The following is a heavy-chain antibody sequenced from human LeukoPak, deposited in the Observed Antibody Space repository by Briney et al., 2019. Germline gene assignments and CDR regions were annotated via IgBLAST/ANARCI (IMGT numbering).Heavy chain of an antibody. CDR2: MRYDARNI. Sequence: GGSLRLSCAASGFTFSNYGMHWVRQAPGKGLEWVAFMRYDARNIYYADSVKGRFTISRDNSKKTLYLQMNSLRAEDTAFHYCAKDIYSSGELDHWGQGALVIVSS. J-gene: IGHJ4*02. V-gene: IGHV3-30*02. CDR1: GFTFSNYG. CDR3: AKDIYSSGELDH. D-gene: IGHD2-8*02.